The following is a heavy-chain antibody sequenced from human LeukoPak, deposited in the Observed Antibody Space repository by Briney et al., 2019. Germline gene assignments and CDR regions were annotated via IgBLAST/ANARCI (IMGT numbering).Heavy chain of an antibody. J-gene: IGHJ4*02. Sequence: GGSLRLSCAASGFTFSTFAMSWVRQAPGKGLEWVSALSDSGSSTYYADSVKGRFTIYRDNSKNTLYLHMNSLRAEDTAVYYCAKDGDDYVGYFDYWGQGTLVTVSS. CDR3: AKDGDDYVGYFDY. CDR1: GFTFSTFA. CDR2: LSDSGSST. V-gene: IGHV3-23*01. D-gene: IGHD3-16*01.